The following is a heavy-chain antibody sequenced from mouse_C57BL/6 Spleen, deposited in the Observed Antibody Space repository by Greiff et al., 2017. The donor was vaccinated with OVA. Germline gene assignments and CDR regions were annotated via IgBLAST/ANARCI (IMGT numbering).Heavy chain of an antibody. D-gene: IGHD2-3*01. CDR3: ARFFYDGFYYYAMDY. CDR1: GYTFTSYW. J-gene: IGHJ4*01. Sequence: QVQLKQPGTELVKPGASVKLSCKASGYTFTSYWMHWVKQRPGQGLEWIGNINPSNGGTNYNEKFKSKATLTVDKSSSTAYMQLSSLTSEDSAVYYCARFFYDGFYYYAMDYWGQGTSVTVSS. V-gene: IGHV1-53*01. CDR2: INPSNGGT.